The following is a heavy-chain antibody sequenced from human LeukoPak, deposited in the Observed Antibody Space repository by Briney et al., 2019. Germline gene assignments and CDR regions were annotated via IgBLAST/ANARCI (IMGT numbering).Heavy chain of an antibody. J-gene: IGHJ5*02. CDR1: GGSISSGGYY. CDR2: IYYSGIT. CDR3: ARVAERSWFDP. D-gene: IGHD1-14*01. V-gene: IGHV4-30-4*01. Sequence: PSQTLSLTCTVSGGSISSGGYYWSWIRQPPGKGLEWIGYIYYSGITYYNPSLKSRVTTPVDTSKNQFSLKLSSVTAADTAVYYCARVAERSWFDPWGQGTLVTVSS.